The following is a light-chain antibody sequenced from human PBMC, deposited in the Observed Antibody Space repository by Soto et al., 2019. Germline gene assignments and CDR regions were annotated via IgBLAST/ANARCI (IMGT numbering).Light chain of an antibody. V-gene: IGKV3-15*01. CDR3: QQYDKWPGT. J-gene: IGKJ1*01. CDR1: QSVSSN. Sequence: EIVMTQSPATLSVSPGERATLSCRASQSVSSNLAWYQQIPGQAPRLLMYGVSTRAPGIPARFSGSGSGTEFTLTISSLQSEDFAGYYCQQYDKWPGTFGQGTKVEIK. CDR2: GVS.